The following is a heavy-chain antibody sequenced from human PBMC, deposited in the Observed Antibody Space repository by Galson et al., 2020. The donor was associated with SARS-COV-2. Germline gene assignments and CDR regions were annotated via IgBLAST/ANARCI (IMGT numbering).Heavy chain of an antibody. CDR3: AREPTTVVGVVTTGPPYYNGMDV. J-gene: IGHJ6*02. Sequence: GESLKISCEASGTTFSRYSMNWVRQAPGKGLEWVSHISSSSSAIYYADSVKGRFTISRDNAKNSLYLQMNSLRVEDTAVYYCAREPTTVVGVVTTGPPYYNGMDVWGQGTTVAVSS. V-gene: IGHV3-48*01. CDR1: GTTFSRYS. CDR2: ISSSSSAI. D-gene: IGHD3-3*01.